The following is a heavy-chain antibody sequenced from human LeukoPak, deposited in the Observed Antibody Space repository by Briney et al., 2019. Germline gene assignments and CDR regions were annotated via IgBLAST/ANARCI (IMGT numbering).Heavy chain of an antibody. V-gene: IGHV3-53*01. CDR3: AKGAFPTAMVTPYFDY. CDR2: IYSGGST. J-gene: IGHJ4*02. CDR1: GFTVSSNY. Sequence: GGSLRLSCAASGFTVSSNYMTWVRQAPGKGLEWVSVIYSGGSTYYADSVKGRFTISRDNSNSTLSLQMSSLRAEDTAVYYCAKGAFPTAMVTPYFDYWGQGALVTVSS. D-gene: IGHD5-18*01.